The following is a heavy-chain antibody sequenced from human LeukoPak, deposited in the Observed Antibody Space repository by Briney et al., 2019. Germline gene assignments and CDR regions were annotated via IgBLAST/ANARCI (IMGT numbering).Heavy chain of an antibody. Sequence: PSETLSLTCTVSSGSINSYYWSWIRQPPGKGLEWIGYIYYSGTTKYNPSLKSRVTISVGTSKNQFSLKLSSVTAADTAVYYCARSGSYFYYSGMDVWGLGTTVTVSS. CDR3: ARSGSYFYYSGMDV. D-gene: IGHD1-26*01. V-gene: IGHV4-59*08. J-gene: IGHJ6*02. CDR2: IYYSGTT. CDR1: SGSINSYY.